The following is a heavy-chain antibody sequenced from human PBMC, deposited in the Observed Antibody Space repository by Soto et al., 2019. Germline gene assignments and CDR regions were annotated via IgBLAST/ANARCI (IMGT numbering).Heavy chain of an antibody. D-gene: IGHD1-26*01. Sequence: PGRNLRLSCAASGFTFSSHAMSWVRQAPGKGLEWVSAISGSGGSTYDADSVKGRFTISRDNSKNTLHLQMNSLRAEDTAVYYCAKDRRDSGSHPIDYWGQGTLVTGSS. J-gene: IGHJ4*02. CDR1: GFTFSSHA. V-gene: IGHV3-23*01. CDR3: AKDRRDSGSHPIDY. CDR2: ISGSGGST.